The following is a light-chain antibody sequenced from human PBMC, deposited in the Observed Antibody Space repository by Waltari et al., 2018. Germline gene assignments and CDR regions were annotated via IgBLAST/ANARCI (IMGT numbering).Light chain of an antibody. CDR1: QNIDRW. CDR2: KTS. CDR3: QEYRTYRT. Sequence: DIQMTQSPSTLSASVGERVTLTCRASQNIDRWLAWYQQKTGKAPKLLIYKTSSLESGVASRFSGSGYGTEFTLTISSLQPDDFATYYCQEYRTYRTFGQGTKVEIK. J-gene: IGKJ1*01. V-gene: IGKV1-5*03.